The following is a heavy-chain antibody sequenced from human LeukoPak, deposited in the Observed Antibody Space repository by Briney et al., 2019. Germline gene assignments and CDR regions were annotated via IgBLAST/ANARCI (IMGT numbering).Heavy chain of an antibody. CDR3: ARGVKQLWLLWKFDY. CDR2: INHSGST. V-gene: IGHV4-34*01. D-gene: IGHD5-18*01. J-gene: IGHJ4*02. Sequence: SETLSLTCAVYGGSFSGHYWSWIRQPPGKGLEWIGEINHSGSTNYNPSLKSRVTISVDTSKNQFSLKLSSVTAADTAVYYCARGVKQLWLLWKFDYWGQGTLVTVSS. CDR1: GGSFSGHY.